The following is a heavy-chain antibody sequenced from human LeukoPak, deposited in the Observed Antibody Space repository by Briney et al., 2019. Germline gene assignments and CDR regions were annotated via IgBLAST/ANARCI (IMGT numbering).Heavy chain of an antibody. Sequence: SETLSLTCTVSGGSISSSSYYWGWIRQPPGKGLEWIGSIYYSGSTYYNPSLKSRVTISVDTSKNQFSLKLSSVTAADTAVYYCASLNYYDSSGYSLNWFDPWGQGTLVTVSS. V-gene: IGHV4-39*01. CDR1: GGSISSSSYY. D-gene: IGHD3-22*01. CDR2: IYYSGST. J-gene: IGHJ5*02. CDR3: ASLNYYDSSGYSLNWFDP.